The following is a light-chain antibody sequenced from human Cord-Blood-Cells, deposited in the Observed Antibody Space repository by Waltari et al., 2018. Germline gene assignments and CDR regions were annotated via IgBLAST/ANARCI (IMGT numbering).Light chain of an antibody. V-gene: IGLV2-11*01. CDR1: SSDVGGYNY. CDR2: DVS. Sequence: SALTQPRSVSGSPGQSVPISCTGTSSDVGGYNYVSWYQQHPGKAPKLMIYDVSKRPSGVPDRFSGSKSGNTASLTISGLQAEDEADYYCCSYAGSYVFGTGTKVTVL. CDR3: CSYAGSYV. J-gene: IGLJ1*01.